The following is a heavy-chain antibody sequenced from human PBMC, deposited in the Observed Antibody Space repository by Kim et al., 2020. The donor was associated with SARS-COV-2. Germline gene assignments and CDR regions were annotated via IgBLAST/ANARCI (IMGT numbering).Heavy chain of an antibody. Sequence: GGSLRLSCVASGFTFGDHYMSWIRQAPGKGLEWVSYISGTGSYTNHADSLKGRFTISRDNAKKSLYLDMNDLRADDTAVYYCARAGVYDSSGYFSDYWG. V-gene: IGHV3-11*05. D-gene: IGHD3-22*01. CDR2: ISGTGSYT. J-gene: IGHJ4*01. CDR1: GFTFGDHY. CDR3: ARAGVYDSSGYFSDY.